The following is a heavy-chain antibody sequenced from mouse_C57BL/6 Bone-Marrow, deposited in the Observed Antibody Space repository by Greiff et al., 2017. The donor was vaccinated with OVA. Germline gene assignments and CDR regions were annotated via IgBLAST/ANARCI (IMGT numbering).Heavy chain of an antibody. J-gene: IGHJ2*01. CDR3: ARRGGNGY. Sequence: VKLQQPGAELVRPGTSVKLSCKASGYTFTSYWMHWVKQRPGQGLEWIGVIDPSDSYTNYNQKFKGKATLTVDTSSSTAYMQLSSLTSEGSAIYYCARRGGNGYWGQGTTLTVSS. CDR2: IDPSDSYT. V-gene: IGHV1-59*01. CDR1: GYTFTSYW.